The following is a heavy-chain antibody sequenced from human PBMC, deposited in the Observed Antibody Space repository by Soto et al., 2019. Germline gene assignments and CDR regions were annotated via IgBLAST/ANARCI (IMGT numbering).Heavy chain of an antibody. V-gene: IGHV5-51*01. CDR3: ARGHCTNGVCYNYGMAV. Sequence: GESLKISCKGSGYSFTSYWIGWVRQMPGKGLEWMGIIYPGDSDTRYSPSFQGQVTISADKSISTAYLQWSSLEASDTAMYYCARGHCTNGVCYNYGMAVWGQGTTVTVSS. J-gene: IGHJ6*02. CDR2: IYPGDSDT. CDR1: GYSFTSYW. D-gene: IGHD2-8*01.